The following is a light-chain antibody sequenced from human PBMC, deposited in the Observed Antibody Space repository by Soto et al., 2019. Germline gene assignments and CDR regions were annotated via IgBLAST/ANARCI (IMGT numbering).Light chain of an antibody. Sequence: QSVLTQPPSASGTPGQRVTISCSGSSSNIGSSTVNWYQQLPGAAPKLLIYSNNQRPSGVPDRFSGSKSDTSASLAISGLQSEDGADYYCASGDDGLNPRRVLGGGTKLTVL. V-gene: IGLV1-44*01. J-gene: IGLJ3*02. CDR3: ASGDDGLNPRRV. CDR2: SNN. CDR1: SSNIGSST.